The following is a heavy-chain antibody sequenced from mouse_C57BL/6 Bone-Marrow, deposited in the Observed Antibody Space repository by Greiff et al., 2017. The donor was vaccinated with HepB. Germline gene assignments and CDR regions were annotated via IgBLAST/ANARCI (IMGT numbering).Heavy chain of an antibody. CDR3: ARAVVAINFDY. CDR1: GYAFTNYL. V-gene: IGHV1-54*01. J-gene: IGHJ2*01. Sequence: VQLQQSGAELVRPGTSVKVSCKASGYAFTNYLIEWVKQRPGQGLEWIGVINPGSGGTNYNEKFKGKATLTADKSSSTAYMQRSSLTSEDSAVYFCARAVVAINFDYWGQGTTLTVSS. CDR2: INPGSGGT. D-gene: IGHD1-1*01.